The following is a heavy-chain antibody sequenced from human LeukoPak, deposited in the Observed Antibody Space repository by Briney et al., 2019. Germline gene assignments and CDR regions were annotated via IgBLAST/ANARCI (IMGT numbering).Heavy chain of an antibody. V-gene: IGHV5-51*01. CDR1: EYSFTTYW. Sequence: GESLKISCKGAEYSFTTYWIGWVRQMPGKGLERMGIIYPGDSDTRYSPSFQGQVTISADKSISTAYLQWTSLKASDTAMYYCASGMVGGTGGGYFDYWGQGTLVTVSS. CDR3: ASGMVGGTGGGYFDY. J-gene: IGHJ4*02. CDR2: IYPGDSDT. D-gene: IGHD6-19*01.